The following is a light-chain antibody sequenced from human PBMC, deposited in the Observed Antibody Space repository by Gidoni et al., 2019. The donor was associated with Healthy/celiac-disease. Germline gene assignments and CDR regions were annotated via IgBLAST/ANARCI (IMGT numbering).Light chain of an antibody. V-gene: IGKV1-39*01. CDR2: AAS. CDR1: QSISSY. Sequence: IHMTQSPSSLSASVGDRVTITCRASQSISSYLHWYQQKPGKAPKLLIYAASSLQSGVPSRFSGSGSGTDFTLTISSLQPEDVATYYCQQSYSTPPTFGQGTKLEIK. J-gene: IGKJ2*01. CDR3: QQSYSTPPT.